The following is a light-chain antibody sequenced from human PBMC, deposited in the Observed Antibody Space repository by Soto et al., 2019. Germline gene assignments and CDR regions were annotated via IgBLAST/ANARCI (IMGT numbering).Light chain of an antibody. J-gene: IGLJ1*01. Sequence: QSVLTQPHSASGTPGQRVTISCSGSSSNIGTSSVHWFQQHPGKGPKLIIYEDTRRPSGISARFSGSKSGNTASLTISGLQAEDEADYYCSSYTWSPTLYDFAGGTKVTVL. CDR2: EDT. CDR3: SSYTWSPTLYD. V-gene: IGLV1-44*01. CDR1: SSNIGTSS.